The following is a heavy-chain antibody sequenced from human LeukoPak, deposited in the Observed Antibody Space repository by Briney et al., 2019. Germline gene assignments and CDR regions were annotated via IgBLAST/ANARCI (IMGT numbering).Heavy chain of an antibody. V-gene: IGHV3-7*01. J-gene: IGHJ4*02. CDR3: ARAGHEYSSSPAVDY. CDR1: GFTFSRYW. D-gene: IGHD6-6*01. Sequence: PGGSLRLSCAASGFTFSRYWMSWVRQLPGKGLEWVANIKEDGSEKYYVDSVKGRFTISRDNAKNSLYLQMNSLRAEDTAVYYCARAGHEYSSSPAVDYWGQGTLVTVSS. CDR2: IKEDGSEK.